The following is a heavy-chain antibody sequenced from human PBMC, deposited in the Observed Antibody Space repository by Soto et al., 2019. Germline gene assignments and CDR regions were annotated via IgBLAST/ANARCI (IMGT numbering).Heavy chain of an antibody. J-gene: IGHJ1*01. CDR3: AKATHNAEGGYCSTTSCAAEYFQH. Sequence: EVQLLESGGGLVQPGGSLRLSCAASGFTFSSYAMSWVRQAPGKGLEWVSAISDSGTYHADSVKGRFTISRDNSKSTLYLQMNSLRDEDTAVYYCAKATHNAEGGYCSTTSCAAEYFQHWGQGTLVSVSS. CDR1: GFTFSSYA. V-gene: IGHV3-23*01. D-gene: IGHD2-2*01. CDR2: ISDSGT.